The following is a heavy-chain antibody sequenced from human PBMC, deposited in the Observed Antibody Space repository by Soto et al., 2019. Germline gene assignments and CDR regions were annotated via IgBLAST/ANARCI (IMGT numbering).Heavy chain of an antibody. CDR2: ISSSSSTI. CDR1: GFTFSNYE. D-gene: IGHD3-22*01. Sequence: GGSLRLSCAASGFTFSNYEMHWVRQAPGKGLEWVSYISSSSSTIYYADSVKGRFTISRDNAKNSLYLQMNSLRDEDTAVYFCARSPITTIVAALSDYWGQGTLVTVSS. V-gene: IGHV3-48*02. J-gene: IGHJ4*02. CDR3: ARSPITTIVAALSDY.